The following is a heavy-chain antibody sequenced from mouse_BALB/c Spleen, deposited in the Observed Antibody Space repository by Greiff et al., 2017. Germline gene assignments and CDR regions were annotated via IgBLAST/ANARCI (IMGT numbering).Heavy chain of an antibody. CDR2: IDPANGNT. V-gene: IGHV14-3*02. Sequence: EVKLLESGAELVKPGASVKLSCTASGFNIKDTYMHWVKQRPEQGLEWIGRIDPANGNTKYDPKFQGKATITADTSSNTAYLQLSSLTSEDTAVYYCAMGSFAYWGQGTLVTVSA. CDR1: GFNIKDTY. J-gene: IGHJ3*01. CDR3: AMGSFAY.